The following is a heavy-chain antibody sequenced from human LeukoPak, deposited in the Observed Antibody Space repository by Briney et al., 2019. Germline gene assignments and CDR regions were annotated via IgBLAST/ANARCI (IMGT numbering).Heavy chain of an antibody. CDR2: IKEDGSER. V-gene: IGHV3-7*01. Sequence: GGSQRLSCAASGFTFSGHWMSWVRQAPGKGLEWVANIKEDGSERYYEDSVKGRFTISRDNAKNSLYLQMNNLRAEDTAVYYCARARGFDYWGQGTLVTVSS. J-gene: IGHJ4*02. D-gene: IGHD3-10*01. CDR3: ARARGFDY. CDR1: GFTFSGHW.